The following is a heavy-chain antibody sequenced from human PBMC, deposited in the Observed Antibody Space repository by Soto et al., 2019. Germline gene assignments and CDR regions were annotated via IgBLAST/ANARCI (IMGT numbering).Heavy chain of an antibody. V-gene: IGHV4-4*07. CDR1: GGSMSSYY. D-gene: IGHD3-3*01. Sequence: QVHLQQSGPGLVNPSETLSLTCTVSGGSMSSYYWTWVRQPAGKGLEWIGRVYSCGGTHYNPSLKSRVTISLDTSKNQFSLRLLSVTDADTAVYYCARGQRFSDWFDPWGQGTLVTVSS. J-gene: IGHJ5*02. CDR3: ARGQRFSDWFDP. CDR2: VYSCGGT.